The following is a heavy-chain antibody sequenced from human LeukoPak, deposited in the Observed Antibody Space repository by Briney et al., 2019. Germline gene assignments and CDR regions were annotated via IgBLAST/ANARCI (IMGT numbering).Heavy chain of an antibody. CDR3: ARETCTTCYTYSYYYYMDV. CDR2: IRYDGDNK. D-gene: IGHD2-2*01. CDR1: GFTFSNYG. J-gene: IGHJ6*03. Sequence: PGGSLRLSCAASGFTFSNYGMHWVRQAPGKGLEGVTFIRYDGDNKYYAHSLKARFTISRDNSKNTLYLQMNSLSAEDTALYYCARETCTTCYTYSYYYYMDVWGKGTTVTVSS. V-gene: IGHV3-30*02.